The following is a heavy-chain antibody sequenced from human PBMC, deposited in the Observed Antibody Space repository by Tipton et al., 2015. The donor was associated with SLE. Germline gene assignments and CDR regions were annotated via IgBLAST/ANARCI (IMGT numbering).Heavy chain of an antibody. CDR3: ARVQAYEGFDP. J-gene: IGHJ5*02. D-gene: IGHD3-16*01. CDR2: IYYSGST. V-gene: IGHV4-39*07. CDR1: GGSISSSSYY. Sequence: TLSLTCTVSGGSISSSSYYWGWIRQPPGKGLEWIGSIYYSGSTYYNPSLKSRVTISVDTSKNQFSLKLSSVTAADTVVYYCARVQAYEGFDPWGQGTLVTVSS.